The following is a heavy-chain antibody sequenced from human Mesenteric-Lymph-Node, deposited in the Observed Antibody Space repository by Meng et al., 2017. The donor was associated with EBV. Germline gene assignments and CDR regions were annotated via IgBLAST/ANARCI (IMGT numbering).Heavy chain of an antibody. CDR2: VFHSGST. V-gene: IGHV4-4*02. CDR3: ARPDSSSWIHFDY. D-gene: IGHD6-13*01. J-gene: IGHJ4*02. Sequence: QVRLQESGPGLVKPSGTLSLTCAVSGASSFTSNWWSWVRQTPGKGLEWIGEVFHSGSTYYNPSLKSRVTISVDTSKNQFSLKLSSVTAADTAVYYCARPDSSSWIHFDYWGQGTLVTVSS. CDR1: GASSFTSNW.